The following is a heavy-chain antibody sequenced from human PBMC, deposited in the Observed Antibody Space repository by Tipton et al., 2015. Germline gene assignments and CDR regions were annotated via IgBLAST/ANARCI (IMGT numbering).Heavy chain of an antibody. Sequence: SLRLSCAASGFNFGEYALSWVRQAPGKGLEWVGFIRTNSYAGTTEYAASVRDRFAISRDDSKNIAYLQMNSLKAEDTAVYYCARDLNYGGNPDPGYWGQGTRVTVSS. CDR1: GFNFGEYA. CDR2: IRTNSYAGTT. D-gene: IGHD4-23*01. J-gene: IGHJ4*02. V-gene: IGHV3-49*04. CDR3: ARDLNYGGNPDPGY.